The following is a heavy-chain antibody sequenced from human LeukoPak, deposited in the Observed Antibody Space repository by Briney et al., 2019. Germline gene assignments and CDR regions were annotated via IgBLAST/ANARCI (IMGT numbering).Heavy chain of an antibody. D-gene: IGHD3-16*01. J-gene: IGHJ4*02. V-gene: IGHV4-4*07. CDR1: SGSINSYY. Sequence: SETLSLTCTVSSGSINSYYWGWVRQPAGRGLEWIGRIYTTGKTDYNPSLKSRLTMPVDTSERQFSLNLRSVTAADTAIYYCARHGYTASHYFLDFWSQGTLVTVSS. CDR2: IYTTGKT. CDR3: ARHGYTASHYFLDF.